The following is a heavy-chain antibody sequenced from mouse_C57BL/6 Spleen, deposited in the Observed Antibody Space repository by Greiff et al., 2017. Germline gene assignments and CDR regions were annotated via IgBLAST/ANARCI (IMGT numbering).Heavy chain of an antibody. J-gene: IGHJ1*03. Sequence: EVKLVESGGGLVQPGESLKLSCESNEYEFPSHDMSWVRKTPEKRLELVAAINSDGGSTYYPDTMERRFIISRDNTKKTLYLQMSSLRSDDTALYYCARQVLTGHWYFDVWGTGTTVTVSS. CDR3: ARQVLTGHWYFDV. V-gene: IGHV5-2*03. D-gene: IGHD4-1*01. CDR2: INSDGGST. CDR1: EYEFPSHD.